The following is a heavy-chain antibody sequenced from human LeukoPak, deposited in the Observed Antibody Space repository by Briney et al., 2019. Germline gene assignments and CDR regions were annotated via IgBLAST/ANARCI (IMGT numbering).Heavy chain of an antibody. CDR2: IIPIFGTA. J-gene: IGHJ6*03. V-gene: IGHV1-69*13. CDR1: GGTFSSYA. D-gene: IGHD4-23*01. CDR3: ARGGRGGGNPLDVDYYMDV. Sequence: EASVKVSCKASGGTFSSYAISWVRQAPGQGLEWMGGIIPIFGTANYAQKFQGRVTITADESTRTAYMELSSLRSEDTAVYYCARGGRGGGNPLDVDYYMDVWGKGTTVTVSS.